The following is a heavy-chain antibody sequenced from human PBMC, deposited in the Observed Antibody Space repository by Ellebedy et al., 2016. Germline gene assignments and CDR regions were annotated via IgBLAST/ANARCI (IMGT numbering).Heavy chain of an antibody. V-gene: IGHV1-58*02. J-gene: IGHJ4*02. CDR1: GFPFINSV. CDR3: AADPENDYGDPDH. D-gene: IGHD4/OR15-4a*01. CDR2: IVIGSGDT. Sequence: SVKVSXXASGFPFINSVIQWVRQARGQRLEWIGWIVIGSGDTKFAQIFQERVTMTRDMSTDSAFMELSGLTSEDTAVYYCAADPENDYGDPDHWGQGTLVTVSP.